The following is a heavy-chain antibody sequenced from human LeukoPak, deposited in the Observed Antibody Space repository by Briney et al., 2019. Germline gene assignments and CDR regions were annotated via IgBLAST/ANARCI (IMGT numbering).Heavy chain of an antibody. CDR3: ARVSIAASFDP. D-gene: IGHD6-6*01. V-gene: IGHV4-59*01. J-gene: IGHJ5*02. CDR2: IYYSGST. CDR1: GGSISSYY. Sequence: PSETLSLTRTLSGGSISSYYWSWLRQPPGKGLVWFGYIYYSGSTNYHPSLKSRVTISVDTSKNQFSLKLSSVTAADTAVYYCARVSIAASFDPWGQGTLVTVSS.